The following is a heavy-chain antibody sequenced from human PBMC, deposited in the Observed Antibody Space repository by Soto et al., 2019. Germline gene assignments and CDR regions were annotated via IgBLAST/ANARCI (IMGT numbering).Heavy chain of an antibody. CDR2: IIPIFGTA. J-gene: IGHJ6*02. CDR3: ARGSGGSSYYYYGMDV. D-gene: IGHD2-15*01. V-gene: IGHV1-69*12. CDR1: GGTFSSYA. Sequence: QVQLVQSGAEVKKPGSSVKVSCKASGGTFSSYAINWVPQAPGQGLEWMGGIIPIFGTANYAQKFQGRVTITADESTSTAYKELSSLRSEDTAVYYCARGSGGSSYYYYGMDVWGQGTTVTVSS.